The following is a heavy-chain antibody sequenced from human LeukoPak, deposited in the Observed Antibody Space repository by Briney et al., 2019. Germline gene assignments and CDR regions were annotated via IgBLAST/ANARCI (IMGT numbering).Heavy chain of an antibody. Sequence: GGSLRLSCTASGFTFGDYAMSWVRQAPGKGLEWVGFIRSKAYGGTTEYAASVKGRFTISRDDSKSIAYLQMNSLKTEDTAVYYCTRQGYDFWSGLTPYYFDYWGQGTLVTVSS. CDR3: TRQGYDFWSGLTPYYFDY. CDR1: GFTFGDYA. J-gene: IGHJ4*02. D-gene: IGHD3-3*01. CDR2: IRSKAYGGTT. V-gene: IGHV3-49*04.